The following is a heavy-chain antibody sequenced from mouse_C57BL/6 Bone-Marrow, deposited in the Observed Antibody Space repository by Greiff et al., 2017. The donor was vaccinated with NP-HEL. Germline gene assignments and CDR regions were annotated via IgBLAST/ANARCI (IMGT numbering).Heavy chain of an antibody. V-gene: IGHV1-52*01. J-gene: IGHJ4*01. CDR2: IDPSDSET. Sequence: QVQLQQPGAELVRPGSSVKLSCKASGYTFTSYWMHWVKQRPIQGLEWIGNIDPSDSETHYNQKFKDKATLTVDKSSSTAYMQRSSLTSEDSAVYYSARWGIYYDCGRAMDYWGQGTSVTVSS. CDR1: GYTFTSYW. D-gene: IGHD2-4*01. CDR3: ARWGIYYDCGRAMDY.